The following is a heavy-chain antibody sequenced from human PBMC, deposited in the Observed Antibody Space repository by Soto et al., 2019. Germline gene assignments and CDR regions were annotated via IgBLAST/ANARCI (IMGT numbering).Heavy chain of an antibody. V-gene: IGHV1-3*01. D-gene: IGHD7-27*01. CDR1: GYTFSSYA. Sequence: ASVTVSCKASGYTFSSYAMHWVRQAPGQRLEWMGWINAGYGNTKSSQKFQDRVTISRDTSASTAYMELTSLRSEDTAVYYCARDTGDGTFDFWGQGTLVTVSS. CDR2: INAGYGNT. J-gene: IGHJ4*02. CDR3: ARDTGDGTFDF.